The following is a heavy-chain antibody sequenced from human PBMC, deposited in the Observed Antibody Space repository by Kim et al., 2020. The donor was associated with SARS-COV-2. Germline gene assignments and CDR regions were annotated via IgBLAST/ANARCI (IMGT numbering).Heavy chain of an antibody. CDR3: ARAYYGSGSYWAYGMDV. D-gene: IGHD3-10*01. CDR2: ISYDGSNK. CDR1: GFTFSSYA. Sequence: GGSLRLSCAASGFTFSSYAMHWVRQAPGKGLEWVAVISYDGSNKYYADSVKGRFTISRDNSKNTLYLQMNSLRAEDTAVYYCARAYYGSGSYWAYGMDVWGQGTTVTVSS. J-gene: IGHJ6*02. V-gene: IGHV3-30*04.